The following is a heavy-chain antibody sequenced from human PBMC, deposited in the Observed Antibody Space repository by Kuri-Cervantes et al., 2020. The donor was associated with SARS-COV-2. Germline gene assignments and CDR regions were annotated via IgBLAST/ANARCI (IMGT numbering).Heavy chain of an antibody. V-gene: IGHV3-33*06. CDR3: AKDPEGYYYDSSGYYHYYYYGMDV. D-gene: IGHD3-22*01. CDR1: GFTFSSYG. CDR2: IWYDGSNK. Sequence: GESLKISCAASGFTFSSYGMHWVRQAPGKGLEWVAVIWYDGSNKYYADSVKGRFTISRDNSKNTLYLQMNSLGAEDTAVYYCAKDPEGYYYDSSGYYHYYYYGMDVWGQGTTVTVSS. J-gene: IGHJ6*02.